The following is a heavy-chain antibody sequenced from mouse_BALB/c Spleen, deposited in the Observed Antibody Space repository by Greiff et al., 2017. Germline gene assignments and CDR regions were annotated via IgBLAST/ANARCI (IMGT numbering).Heavy chain of an antibody. V-gene: IGHV3-8*02. CDR2: ISYSGST. CDR3: ARYDYGNPVYFDD. Sequence: EVKLEESGPSLVKPSQTLSLTCSVSGYSITSCYWNWIRTFPGNKLEYMGYISYSGSTYYNPSLNSRISILQDTSTNQYYLQLNSVTTEDTATYYCARYDYGNPVYFDDWGEGTTLTVSS. D-gene: IGHD2-1*01. J-gene: IGHJ2*01. CDR1: GYSITSCY.